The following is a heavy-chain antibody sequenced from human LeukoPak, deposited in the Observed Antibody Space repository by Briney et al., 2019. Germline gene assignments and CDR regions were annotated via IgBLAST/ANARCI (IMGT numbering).Heavy chain of an antibody. CDR3: ARDPGRSPDY. Sequence: GGSLRLSCAASGFTFSSYSMNWVRQAPGKGLEWVSSISSSSSYIYYADSVKGRFTISRDNSRNTLYLQMGSLRAEDMAVYYCARDPGRSPDYWGQGTLVTVSS. CDR2: ISSSSSYI. V-gene: IGHV3-21*01. D-gene: IGHD1-26*01. CDR1: GFTFSSYS. J-gene: IGHJ4*02.